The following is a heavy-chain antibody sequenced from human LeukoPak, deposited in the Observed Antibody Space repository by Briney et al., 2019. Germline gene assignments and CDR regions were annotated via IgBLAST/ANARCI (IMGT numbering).Heavy chain of an antibody. V-gene: IGHV4-59*13. Sequence: PSDTLSLTCTVSVGSSSSYYWSWLRQPAGEGLGGFGYIYDSGTTNHNPSLKSRVAISPDTSKNQFSLKLSSVTAADTGVYYCARGGISYDLDYWGQGNLVTVSS. CDR1: VGSSSSYY. D-gene: IGHD3-3*01. CDR3: ARGGISYDLDY. J-gene: IGHJ4*02. CDR2: IYDSGTT.